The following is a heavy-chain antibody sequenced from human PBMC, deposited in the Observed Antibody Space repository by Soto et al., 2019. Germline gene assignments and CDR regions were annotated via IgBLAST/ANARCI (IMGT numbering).Heavy chain of an antibody. CDR3: ARDRLPGYDFWSGYSPYYYYGMDV. CDR1: GYTFTSYG. Sequence: GASVKVSCKASGYTFTSYGISWVRQALGQGLEWMGWISAYNGNTNYAQKLQGRVTMTTDTSTSTAYMELRSLRSDDTAVYYCARDRLPGYDFWSGYSPYYYYGMDVWGQGTTVTVSS. D-gene: IGHD3-3*01. V-gene: IGHV1-18*01. CDR2: ISAYNGNT. J-gene: IGHJ6*02.